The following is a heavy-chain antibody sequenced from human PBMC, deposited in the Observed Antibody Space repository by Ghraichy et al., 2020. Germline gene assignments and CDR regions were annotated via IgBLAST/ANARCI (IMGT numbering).Heavy chain of an antibody. CDR3: ARDQADYESPTYYFDY. D-gene: IGHD4-17*01. V-gene: IGHV3-33*01. CDR2: IWYDGSNK. CDR1: GFTFSSYG. Sequence: GGSLRLSCAASGFTFSSYGMHWVRQAPGKGLEWVAVIWYDGSNKYYADSVKGRFTISRDNSKNTLYLQMNSLRAEDTAVYYCARDQADYESPTYYFDYWGQGTLVTVSS. J-gene: IGHJ4*02.